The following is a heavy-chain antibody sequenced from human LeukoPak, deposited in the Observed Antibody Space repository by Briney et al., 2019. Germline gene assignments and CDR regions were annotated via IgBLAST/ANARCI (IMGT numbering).Heavy chain of an antibody. V-gene: IGHV3-7*01. Sequence: GGSLRLSCAASGFTFSNFWMTWVRQAPGKGLEWVANIKHDGSEKYYVDSVKGRFTISRDNANNSLYLQMNSLRAEDTAVYYCAKTYYYDSGSFWGQGTLVTVSS. D-gene: IGHD3-10*01. CDR3: AKTYYYDSGSF. CDR1: GFTFSNFW. CDR2: IKHDGSEK. J-gene: IGHJ4*02.